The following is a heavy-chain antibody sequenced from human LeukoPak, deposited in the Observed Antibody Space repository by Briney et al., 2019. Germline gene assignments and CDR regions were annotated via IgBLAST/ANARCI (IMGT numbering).Heavy chain of an antibody. Sequence: GDSLRLSCAASGSTFNNFAMNWVRQAPGKGLEWVSAISGDGGRTHYADSVKGRFTISRDISKNTLCLQMNSLRGEDTAVYYCAPYCTGGSCYLIDYWGQGTLVTVSS. CDR3: APYCTGGSCYLIDY. J-gene: IGHJ4*02. CDR2: ISGDGGRT. D-gene: IGHD2-15*01. CDR1: GSTFNNFA. V-gene: IGHV3-23*01.